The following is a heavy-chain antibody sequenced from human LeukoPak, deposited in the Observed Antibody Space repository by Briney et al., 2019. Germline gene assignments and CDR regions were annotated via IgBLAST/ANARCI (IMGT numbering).Heavy chain of an antibody. D-gene: IGHD3-10*01. V-gene: IGHV3-30-3*01. CDR1: GFTFSSYA. CDR3: ARDGYGSGSSRFDY. CDR2: ISYDGSNK. Sequence: GGSLRLSCSAFGFTFSSYAMHWVRQAPGKGLEWVAVISYDGSNKYYADSVRGRFTISRDNSKNTLYLQMNSLRAEDTAVYYCARDGYGSGSSRFDYWGQGTLVTVSS. J-gene: IGHJ4*02.